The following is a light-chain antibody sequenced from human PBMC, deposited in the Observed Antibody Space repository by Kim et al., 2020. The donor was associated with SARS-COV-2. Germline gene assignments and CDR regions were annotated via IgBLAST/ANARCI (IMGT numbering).Light chain of an antibody. Sequence: SHELTQPPSVSVSPGQTASITCSGDRLGNKYVCWYQQKPGQSPVVVIYQDTQRPSGIPERFSGSNSGNTATLTISGTQAMDEADYYCQAWDSTTTVFGGG. CDR3: QAWDSTTTV. CDR1: RLGNKY. V-gene: IGLV3-1*01. CDR2: QDT. J-gene: IGLJ2*01.